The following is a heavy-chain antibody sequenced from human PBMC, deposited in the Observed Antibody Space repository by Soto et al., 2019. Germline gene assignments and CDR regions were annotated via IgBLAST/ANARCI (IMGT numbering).Heavy chain of an antibody. Sequence: PLEPQSLTCNVSGGDIIAYYGSWIRQTSGKGLEWIGRIYSSGSTKYNPALQSRVTMSLDTSNNQFSLRLTSVTAADTAVYYCARGQRFSDWLDPWGQGTLVNVSS. CDR3: ARGQRFSDWLDP. CDR1: GGDIIAYY. CDR2: IYSSGST. J-gene: IGHJ5*02. V-gene: IGHV4-4*07. D-gene: IGHD3-3*01.